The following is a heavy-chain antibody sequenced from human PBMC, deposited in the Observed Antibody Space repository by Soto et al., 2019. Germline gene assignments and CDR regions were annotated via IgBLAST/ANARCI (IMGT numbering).Heavy chain of an antibody. CDR2: VSTKAHNFPT. V-gene: IGHV3-73*01. CDR3: TTDLAGLYGMDA. J-gene: IGHJ6*02. D-gene: IGHD3-10*01. Sequence: GGSLRLSCAASGFTFSGSTMHWVRQASGKGLEWVGRVSTKAHNFPTTYAASVKGRFTISRDDSKNVAYLEMDSLTTEDTAVYYCTTDLAGLYGMDAWGQGTTVTVSS. CDR1: GFTFSGST.